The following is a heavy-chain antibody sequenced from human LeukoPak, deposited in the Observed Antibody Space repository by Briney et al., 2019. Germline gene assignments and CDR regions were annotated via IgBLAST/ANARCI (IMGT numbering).Heavy chain of an antibody. Sequence: GGSLRLSCAASGFDFSSNWMHWVRHAPGQGLVWVSRIKGDGISTNYADSVKGRFTISRDIAKNTLYLQMNRLRAEDTGVYYCAKDHYWSIDYWGRGTLVTVSS. V-gene: IGHV3-74*01. CDR3: AKDHYWSIDY. J-gene: IGHJ4*02. CDR2: IKGDGIST. D-gene: IGHD3-3*01. CDR1: GFDFSSNW.